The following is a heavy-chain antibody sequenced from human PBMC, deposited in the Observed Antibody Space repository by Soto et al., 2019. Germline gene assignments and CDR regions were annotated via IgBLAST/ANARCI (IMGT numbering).Heavy chain of an antibody. V-gene: IGHV1-3*01. D-gene: IGHD1-26*01. J-gene: IGHJ4*02. CDR2: INAGNGNT. CDR3: GRHSGHIFFDY. CDR1: GYTFTSYA. Sequence: ASVKVSCKASGYTFTSYAMNWVRQAPGQRLEWMGWINAGNGNTKYSQKFQGRVTITRDTSASTAYMELSSLRAEDTAVYYCGRHSGHIFFDYWGQGTLVTVSS.